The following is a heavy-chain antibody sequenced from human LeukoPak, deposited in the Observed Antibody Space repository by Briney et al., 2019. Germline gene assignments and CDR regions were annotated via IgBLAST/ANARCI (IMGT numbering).Heavy chain of an antibody. CDR3: ARVVSQAAPDWYMDV. CDR2: VNFDGAS. Sequence: SERLSLTCDVSGYAICSSHYWGWIRPPPGRGLQWIGHVNFDGASAYTASLRGRVTISIEASKNRFSLRLTSVTGADAAIYYCARVVSQAAPDWYMDVWGGGTVVILSS. D-gene: IGHD2-21*01. J-gene: IGHJ2*01. CDR1: GYAICSSHY. V-gene: IGHV4-38-2*01.